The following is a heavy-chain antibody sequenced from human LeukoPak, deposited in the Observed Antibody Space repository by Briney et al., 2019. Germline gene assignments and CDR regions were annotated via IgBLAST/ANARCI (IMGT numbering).Heavy chain of an antibody. J-gene: IGHJ1*01. D-gene: IGHD6-19*01. Sequence: PGGSLRLSCAASGFTFSSYGMHWVRQAPGKGLEWVAFIRYDGNYKYYADSVKGRFAISRDTSKNTLYLQMNSLRAEDTAVYYCSNNRDGSAWLEYFHHWGQGTLVTVSS. V-gene: IGHV3-30*02. CDR3: SNNRDGSAWLEYFHH. CDR2: IRYDGNYK. CDR1: GFTFSSYG.